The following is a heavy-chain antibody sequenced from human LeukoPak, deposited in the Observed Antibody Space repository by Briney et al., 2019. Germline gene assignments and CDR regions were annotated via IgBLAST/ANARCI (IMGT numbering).Heavy chain of an antibody. CDR3: AREGIAVAGSIDYYYYYYMDV. CDR2: IYHSGGT. D-gene: IGHD6-19*01. CDR1: GYSISSGYY. J-gene: IGHJ6*03. Sequence: SETLSLTCTVSGYSISSGYYWGWIRQPPGKGLEWIGSIYHSGGTYYNPSLKSRVTISVDTSKNQFSLKLSSVTAADTAVYYCAREGIAVAGSIDYYYYYYMDVWGKGTTVTVSS. V-gene: IGHV4-38-2*02.